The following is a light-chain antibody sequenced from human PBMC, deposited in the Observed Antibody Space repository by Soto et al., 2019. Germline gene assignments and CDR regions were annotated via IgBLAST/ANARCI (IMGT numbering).Light chain of an antibody. Sequence: DIQMTQSQSSLSASVGDRVTITCRASQNIINYLNWYQQKPGKAPKLLIYAASSLQTGVPSRFSGSGSATDFTLTISSLQPEDFATYYCQQSHSNPRTFGQGTKVDSK. CDR1: QNIINY. CDR3: QQSHSNPRT. J-gene: IGKJ1*01. V-gene: IGKV1-39*01. CDR2: AAS.